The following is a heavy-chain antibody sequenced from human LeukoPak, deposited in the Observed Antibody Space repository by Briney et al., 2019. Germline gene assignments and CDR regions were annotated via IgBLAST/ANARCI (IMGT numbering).Heavy chain of an antibody. D-gene: IGHD5-12*01. Sequence: GGSLRLSCAGSGFTFSNYAMSWVRQAPGKGLEWVSSIVSSGGNTFYADSVKGRFTISRDNAKNSLYLQMNSLRAEDTAVYYCARGGYSGYDWVDYWGQGTLVTVSS. CDR2: IVSSGGNT. CDR1: GFTFSNYA. J-gene: IGHJ4*02. CDR3: ARGGYSGYDWVDY. V-gene: IGHV3-23*01.